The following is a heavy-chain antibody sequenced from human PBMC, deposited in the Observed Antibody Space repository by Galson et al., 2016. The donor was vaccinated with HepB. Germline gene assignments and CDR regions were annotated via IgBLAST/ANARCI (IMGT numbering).Heavy chain of an antibody. CDR3: ARVGVEGVTYYYYYGMDV. D-gene: IGHD2-8*01. Sequence: SETLSLTCAVSGGSITTNNWWTWVRQSPGSGLEWIGEIHHSGRTSYNPSLRGRVTMSVDKSKNQFSLNLNPVTAADTAVYYCARVGVEGVTYYYYYGMDVWGQGTTVTVSS. J-gene: IGHJ6*02. V-gene: IGHV4-4*02. CDR2: IHHSGRT. CDR1: GGSITTNNW.